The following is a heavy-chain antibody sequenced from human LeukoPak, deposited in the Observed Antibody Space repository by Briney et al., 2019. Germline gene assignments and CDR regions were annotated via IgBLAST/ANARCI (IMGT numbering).Heavy chain of an antibody. CDR2: IYYSGST. V-gene: IGHV4-39*01. D-gene: IGHD6-25*01. J-gene: IGHJ6*03. Sequence: SETLSLTCTVSGGSISSSSYYWGWIRQPPGKGLEWIGSIYYSGSTYYNPSLKSRVTISVDTSKNQFSLKLSSVTAADTAVYYCARLRLEGYYYYYYMDVWGKGTTVTISS. CDR1: GGSISSSSYY. CDR3: ARLRLEGYYYYYYMDV.